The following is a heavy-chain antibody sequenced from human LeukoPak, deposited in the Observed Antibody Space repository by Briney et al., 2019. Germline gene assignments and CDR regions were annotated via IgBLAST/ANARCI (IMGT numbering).Heavy chain of an antibody. D-gene: IGHD3-22*01. V-gene: IGHV4-4*07. CDR2: IYTSGST. CDR3: ARGNYDSSGYYYEGGRYYFDY. Sequence: PSETLSLTCTASGGSISSYYWSWIRQPARKGLEWIGRIYTSGSTNYNPSLKSRVTMSVDTSKNQFSLKLSSVTAADTAVYYCARGNYDSSGYYYEGGRYYFDYWGQGTLVTVSS. J-gene: IGHJ4*02. CDR1: GGSISSYY.